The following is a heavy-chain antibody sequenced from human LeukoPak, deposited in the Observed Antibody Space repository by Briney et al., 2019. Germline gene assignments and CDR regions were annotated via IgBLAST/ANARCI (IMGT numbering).Heavy chain of an antibody. CDR2: INPNSGGT. J-gene: IGHJ4*02. V-gene: IGHV1-2*02. Sequence: VASVKVSCKASGYTFTGYYMHWVRQAPGQGLEWMGWINPNSGGTNYAQKFQGRVTMTRDTSISTAHMELSRLRSDDTAVYFCARFFWFGDRTLDYWGQGTLVTVSS. CDR3: ARFFWFGDRTLDY. CDR1: GYTFTGYY. D-gene: IGHD3-10*01.